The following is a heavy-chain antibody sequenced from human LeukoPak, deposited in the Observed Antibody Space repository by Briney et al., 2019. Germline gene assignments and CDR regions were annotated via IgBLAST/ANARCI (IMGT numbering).Heavy chain of an antibody. J-gene: IGHJ4*02. V-gene: IGHV3-7*03. D-gene: IGHD6-13*01. CDR1: GFPFNAYW. Sequence: GGSLRLSCAASGFPFNAYWMTWVRQAPGKGLEWVANIRQDGDTKYYVGSAKGRFTISRDNAMNSLYLQMNSLRAEDTAIYYCARSLPYGTTWYGRSDFWGQGTLVTVSS. CDR3: ARSLPYGTTWYGRSDF. CDR2: IRQDGDTK.